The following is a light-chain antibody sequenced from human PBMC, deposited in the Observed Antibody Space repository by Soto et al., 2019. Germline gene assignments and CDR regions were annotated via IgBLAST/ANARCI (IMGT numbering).Light chain of an antibody. CDR2: GAS. CDR3: QQYNYWPIT. Sequence: PGALSMCPGPRVTLACMSCQSVADNLAWFQQTPGQGPRLLIYGASTRATGIPARFSGSGSETDFTLTVSSLRSEDSAVYYCQQYNYWPITFGQGTRLEI. CDR1: QSVADN. V-gene: IGKV3-15*01. J-gene: IGKJ5*01.